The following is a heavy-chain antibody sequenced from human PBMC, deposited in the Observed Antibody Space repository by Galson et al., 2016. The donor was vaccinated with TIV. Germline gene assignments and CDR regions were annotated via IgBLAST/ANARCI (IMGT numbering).Heavy chain of an antibody. J-gene: IGHJ4*02. Sequence: SVKVSCKVSGDSLSDLSMHWVRQAPGKGLEWMAGFDPEQHKKIYAQKLEGRVTLTDDTSTDTAFLELSSLIFEDTAVYYCASVAWFPGLSLDNWGQGTLVIVS. CDR3: ASVAWFPGLSLDN. D-gene: IGHD2/OR15-2a*01. CDR2: FDPEQHKK. CDR1: GDSLSDLS. V-gene: IGHV1-24*01.